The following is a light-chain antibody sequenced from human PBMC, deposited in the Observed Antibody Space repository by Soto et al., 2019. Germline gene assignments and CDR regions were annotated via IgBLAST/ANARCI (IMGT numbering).Light chain of an antibody. CDR2: QAS. CDR1: QNIYTW. V-gene: IGKV1-5*03. CDR3: QQYEPYST. J-gene: IGKJ1*01. Sequence: DIQGPQSPSSRAASVGDSVTITCRASQNIYTWLAWYQQKPGIAHKLLIHQASTLESGVPSRFSGSGDGTEFTLTISRLQPEDSATYYCQQYEPYSTFGQGTKVDIK.